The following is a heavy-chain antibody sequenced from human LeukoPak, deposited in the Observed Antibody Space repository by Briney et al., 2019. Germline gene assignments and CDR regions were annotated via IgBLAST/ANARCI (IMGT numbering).Heavy chain of an antibody. J-gene: IGHJ4*02. CDR1: GFTFSNYA. CDR3: ASRGYTVTTPLDY. V-gene: IGHV3-23*01. D-gene: IGHD4-17*01. CDR2: ISGSGGST. Sequence: GGSLRLSCAASGFTFSNYAMSWVRQAPGKGREWGSHISGSGGSTYYADSVKGRFTISRDNSKNTLYLQMNRLRAEDTAVYYCASRGYTVTTPLDYWGQGTLVTVSS.